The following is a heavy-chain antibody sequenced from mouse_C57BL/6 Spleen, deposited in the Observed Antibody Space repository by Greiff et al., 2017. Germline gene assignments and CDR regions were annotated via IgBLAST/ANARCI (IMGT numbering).Heavy chain of an antibody. Sequence: VQLQQSGPELVKPGASVKISCKASGYAFSSSWMNWVKQRPGKGLEWIGRIYPGDGDTNYNGKFKGKATLTADKSSSTAYMQLSSLTSEDSAVYFCARDGSSPFDYWGQGTTLTVSS. CDR2: IYPGDGDT. V-gene: IGHV1-82*01. CDR1: GYAFSSSW. D-gene: IGHD1-1*01. J-gene: IGHJ2*01. CDR3: ARDGSSPFDY.